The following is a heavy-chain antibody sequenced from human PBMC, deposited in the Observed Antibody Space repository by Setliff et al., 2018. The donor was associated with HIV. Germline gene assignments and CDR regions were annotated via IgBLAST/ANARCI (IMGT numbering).Heavy chain of an antibody. V-gene: IGHV4-34*12. CDR1: GGSLTNYY. Sequence: SETLSLTCTLYGGSLTNYYWTWIRQSPEKGLEWIGEIVDSGSTNYSPSLKSRVTISLDTSKKQFSLRLNSVTAADTAVYYCARLPFEYSSHMYYYYMDVWGKGTTVTVSS. CDR2: IVDSGST. D-gene: IGHD6-13*01. J-gene: IGHJ6*03. CDR3: ARLPFEYSSHMYYYYMDV.